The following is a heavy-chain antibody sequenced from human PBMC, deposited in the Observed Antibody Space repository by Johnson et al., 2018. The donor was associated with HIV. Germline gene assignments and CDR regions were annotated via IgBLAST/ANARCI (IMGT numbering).Heavy chain of an antibody. CDR2: ISSSGSTI. CDR3: ARDPVTNAFDI. V-gene: IGHV3-48*04. D-gene: IGHD4-11*01. Sequence: VQLVESGGGVARPGGSLRLSCAASGFTFSSYAMSWVRQAPGKGLEWVSYISSSGSTIYYADSVKGRFTISRDNAKNSLYLQMNSLRAEDTAVYYCARDPVTNAFDIWGQGTMVTVSS. J-gene: IGHJ3*02. CDR1: GFTFSSYA.